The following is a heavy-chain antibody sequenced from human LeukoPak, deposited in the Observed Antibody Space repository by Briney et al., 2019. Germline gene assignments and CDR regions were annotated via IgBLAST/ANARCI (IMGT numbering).Heavy chain of an antibody. CDR3: AREFVYSSSWYNDY. CDR2: FDPEDGET. J-gene: IGHJ4*02. V-gene: IGHV1-24*01. Sequence: ASVKVSCKVSGYTLTELSMHWVRQAPGKGLEWMGGFDPEDGETIYAQKFQGRVTMTEDTSTSTAYMELGSLRSDDTAVYYCAREFVYSSSWYNDYWGQGTLVTVSS. CDR1: GYTLTELS. D-gene: IGHD6-13*01.